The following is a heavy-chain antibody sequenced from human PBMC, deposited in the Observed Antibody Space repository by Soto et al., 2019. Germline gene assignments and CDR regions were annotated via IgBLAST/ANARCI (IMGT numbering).Heavy chain of an antibody. CDR1: GYTINELS. D-gene: IGHD2-2*01. V-gene: IGHV1-24*01. J-gene: IGHJ6*02. Sequence: GASVKVSCTVSGYTINELSMHWVRQAPGQGLEWMGGFDTANYAQKFQGRVTITADESTSTAYMELSSLRSEDTAVYYCARHDCISTSCYYYYYYSMDVWGQGTTVTVSS. CDR2: FDTA. CDR3: ARHDCISTSCYYYYYYSMDV.